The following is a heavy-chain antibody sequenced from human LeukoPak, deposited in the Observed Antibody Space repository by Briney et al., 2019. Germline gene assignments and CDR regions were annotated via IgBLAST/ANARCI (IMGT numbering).Heavy chain of an antibody. CDR1: GYTFTGYY. J-gene: IGHJ5*02. CDR3: ARALKFDP. Sequence: ASVKVSCKASGYTFTGYYMHWVRQAPGQGLEWMGWISAYNGNTNYAQKLQGRVTMTTDTSTSTAYMELRSLRSDDTAVYYCARALKFDPWGQGTLVTVSS. CDR2: ISAYNGNT. V-gene: IGHV1-18*04.